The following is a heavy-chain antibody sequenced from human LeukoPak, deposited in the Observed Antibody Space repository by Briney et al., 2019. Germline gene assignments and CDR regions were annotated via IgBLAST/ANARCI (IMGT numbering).Heavy chain of an antibody. CDR2: IYYSGST. V-gene: IGHV4-59*01. CDR1: GGSINSYY. D-gene: IGHD6-19*01. CDR3: ARDVSSGWYYDY. J-gene: IGHJ4*02. Sequence: SETLSLTCTVSGGSINSYYWSWIRQPPGKGLEWIGYIYYSGSTNYNPSLKSRVTISVHTSKNQFSLKLSSVTAADTAVYYCARDVSSGWYYDYWGQGTLVTVSS.